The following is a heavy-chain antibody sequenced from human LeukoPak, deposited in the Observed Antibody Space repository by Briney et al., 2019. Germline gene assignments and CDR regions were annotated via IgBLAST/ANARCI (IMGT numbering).Heavy chain of an antibody. CDR2: ISYDGSNK. CDR3: ARDPAATDLRAQTVTTDSYFDY. V-gene: IGHV3-30*14. CDR1: GFTFSSYA. J-gene: IGHJ4*02. D-gene: IGHD4-17*01. Sequence: GGSLRLFCAASGFTFSSYAMHWVRQAPGKGLEWVAVISYDGSNKYYADSVKGRFTISRDNSKNTLYLQMNSLRAEDTAVYYCARDPAATDLRAQTVTTDSYFDYWGQGTLVTVSS.